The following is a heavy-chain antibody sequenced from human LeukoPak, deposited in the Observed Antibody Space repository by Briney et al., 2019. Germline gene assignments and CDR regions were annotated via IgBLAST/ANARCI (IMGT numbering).Heavy chain of an antibody. CDR2: MNPNSGNT. V-gene: IGHV1-8*01. CDR3: ARWGLASSSAGYYYYGMDV. D-gene: IGHD6-6*01. CDR1: GYTFTSYD. Sequence: GASVKVSCKASGYTFTSYDINWVRQATGQGLEWMGWMNPNSGNTGYAQKFQGRVTMTGNTSISTAYMELSSLRSEDTAVYYCARWGLASSSAGYYYYGMDVWGQGTTVTVSS. J-gene: IGHJ6*02.